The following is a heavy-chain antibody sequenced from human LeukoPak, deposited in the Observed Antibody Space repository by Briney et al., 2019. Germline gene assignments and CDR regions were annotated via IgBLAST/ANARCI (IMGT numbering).Heavy chain of an antibody. CDR3: ASRHLYDSSGYDVVYT. Sequence: PSQTLSLTCTVSGGSISSGDYCWSWIRQPPGKGLEWIGYIYYSGSTYYSPSLKGRVTISVDTSKNQFSLKLSSVTAADTAVYYCASRHLYDSSGYDVVYTWGQGTLGTVSS. CDR1: GGSISSGDYC. J-gene: IGHJ5*02. CDR2: IYYSGST. V-gene: IGHV4-30-4*01. D-gene: IGHD3-22*01.